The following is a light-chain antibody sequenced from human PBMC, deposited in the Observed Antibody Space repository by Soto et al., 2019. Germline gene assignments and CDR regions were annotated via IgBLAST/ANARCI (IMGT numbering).Light chain of an antibody. CDR2: GVS. CDR1: ESVSHNY. J-gene: IGKJ3*01. CDR3: QHYSYSRYFS. Sequence: EIVLTQSPGTLSLSPGERATLSCRASESVSHNYLAWYQQKPGQAPRLLIYGVSFRATGIPARFSSSGSGTDFSLTISRLEPEDFAVYYCQHYSYSRYFSFGPGTKVEVK. V-gene: IGKV3-20*01.